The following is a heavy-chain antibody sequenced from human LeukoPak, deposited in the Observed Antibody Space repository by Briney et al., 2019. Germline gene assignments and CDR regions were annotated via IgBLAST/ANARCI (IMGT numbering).Heavy chain of an antibody. Sequence: PGGSLRLSCAASGFTFSSYAMSWVRQAPGRGLEWVSSISGSSSSTFYADSVKGRFTISRDNAKNSLYLQMNSLRAEDTAVYYCARDWSGSPKGVYYYYYMDVWGKGTTVTISS. CDR2: ISGSSSST. V-gene: IGHV3-21*04. D-gene: IGHD1-26*01. CDR1: GFTFSSYA. CDR3: ARDWSGSPKGVYYYYYMDV. J-gene: IGHJ6*03.